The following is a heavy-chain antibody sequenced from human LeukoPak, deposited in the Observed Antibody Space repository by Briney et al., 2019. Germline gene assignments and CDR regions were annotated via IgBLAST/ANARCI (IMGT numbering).Heavy chain of an antibody. Sequence: GGSLRLSCAASGFTFSSYAMSWVRQAPGKGLGWVSAIFGSGGSTYYADSVKGWFTISRDNSKKTLYLQMNSLRAEDTAVYYCAKDRNAGTSYFDYWGQGTLVTVSS. CDR1: GFTFSSYA. CDR2: IFGSGGST. V-gene: IGHV3-23*01. D-gene: IGHD2-2*01. CDR3: AKDRNAGTSYFDY. J-gene: IGHJ4*02.